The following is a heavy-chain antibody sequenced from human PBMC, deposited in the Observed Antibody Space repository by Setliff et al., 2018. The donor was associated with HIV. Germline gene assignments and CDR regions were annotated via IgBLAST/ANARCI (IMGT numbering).Heavy chain of an antibody. D-gene: IGHD6-13*01. CDR2: ISGYNGNT. CDR1: GYTFTIYS. V-gene: IGHV1-18*01. J-gene: IGHJ3*02. Sequence: ASVKVSCKASGYTFTIYSINWVRQAPGQGLEWMGSISGYNGNTNYAQKFQGRVTMTTDTSTNTAYMELRSLRSDDTAVYYCARGSSSIAAAYPDALDIWGQGTMVTVSS. CDR3: ARGSSSIAAAYPDALDI.